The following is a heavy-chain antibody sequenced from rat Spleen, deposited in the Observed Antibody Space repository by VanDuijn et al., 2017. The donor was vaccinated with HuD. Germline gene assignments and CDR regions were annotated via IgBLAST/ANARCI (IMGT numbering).Heavy chain of an antibody. D-gene: IGHD1-6*01. V-gene: IGHV5-22*01. CDR2: ISYEGSST. CDR3: ARHKSILRIEGYFDY. J-gene: IGHJ2*01. Sequence: EVQLVESGGGLVQPGRSMKLSCAASGFTFSNYDMAWVRQAPTKGLEWVAYISYEGSSTYYGDSVKGRFTISRDNAKSTLYLQMNSLRSEDTATYYCARHKSILRIEGYFDYWGQGVMVTVSS. CDR1: GFTFSNYD.